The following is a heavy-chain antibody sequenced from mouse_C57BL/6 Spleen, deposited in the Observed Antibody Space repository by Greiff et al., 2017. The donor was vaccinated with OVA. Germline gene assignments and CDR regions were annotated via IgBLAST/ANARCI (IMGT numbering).Heavy chain of an antibody. Sequence: VKLQESGAELVKPGASVKISCKASGYAFSSYWMNWVKQRPGKGLEWIGQIYPGDGDTNYNGKFKGKATLTADKSSSTAYMQLSSLTSEDSAVYFCARGYYGNYGVFYYAMDYWGQGTSVTVSS. CDR2: IYPGDGDT. J-gene: IGHJ4*01. V-gene: IGHV1-80*01. D-gene: IGHD2-1*01. CDR1: GYAFSSYW. CDR3: ARGYYGNYGVFYYAMDY.